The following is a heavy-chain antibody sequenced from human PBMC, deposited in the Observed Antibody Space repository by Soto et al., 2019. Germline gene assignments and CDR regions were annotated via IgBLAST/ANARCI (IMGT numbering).Heavy chain of an antibody. Sequence: ASVKVSCKAAGYTFTNQYIHWARQAPGQGLEWMGIINPTGGSTTYAQKFQGRISMTGDTSTSTVYMDLSSLRSEDTAVYYCAREGSYYFDNRLDYWGQGTLVTVSS. J-gene: IGHJ4*02. CDR2: INPTGGST. V-gene: IGHV1-46*01. CDR1: GYTFTNQY. D-gene: IGHD3-22*01. CDR3: AREGSYYFDNRLDY.